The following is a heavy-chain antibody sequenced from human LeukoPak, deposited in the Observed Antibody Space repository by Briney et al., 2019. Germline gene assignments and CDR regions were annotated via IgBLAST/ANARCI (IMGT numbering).Heavy chain of an antibody. CDR3: ARNSGSYREGYYFDY. CDR1: GGSFSGHY. J-gene: IGHJ4*02. D-gene: IGHD1-26*01. Sequence: SETLSLTCAVYGGSFSGHYWSWIRQPPGKGLEWIGEINHSGSTNYNPSLKSRVTISVDTSKNQFSLKLSSVTAADTAVYYCARNSGSYREGYYFDYWGQGTLVTVSS. CDR2: INHSGST. V-gene: IGHV4-34*01.